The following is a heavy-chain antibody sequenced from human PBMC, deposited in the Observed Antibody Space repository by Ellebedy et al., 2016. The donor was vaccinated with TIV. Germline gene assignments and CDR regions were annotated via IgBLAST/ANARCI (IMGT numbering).Heavy chain of an antibody. Sequence: MPSETLSLTCTVSGGSISSYYWSWIRQPPGKGLEWIGYISYSGSTNYNPSLKSRVTISVDTSKNQFSLKLNSVTAADTAVYYCARLDGVAAAGTFYYFDYWGQGTLVTVSS. D-gene: IGHD6-13*01. CDR1: GGSISSYY. J-gene: IGHJ4*02. CDR2: ISYSGST. V-gene: IGHV4-59*08. CDR3: ARLDGVAAAGTFYYFDY.